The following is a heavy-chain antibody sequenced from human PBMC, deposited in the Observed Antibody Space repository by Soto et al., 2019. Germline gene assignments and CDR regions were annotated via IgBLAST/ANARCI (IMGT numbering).Heavy chain of an antibody. Sequence: QVHLVQSGVEVKTPGASVKVSCQASGYTFFTYDISWVRQAPGQGLEWMGWISTYSGDTKYAQKFQGRVTMTTDTSTTTAYLELRSLRSDHTVVYFCAIHHGPTTSENWFDPWGQGTLVTVSS. CDR2: ISTYSGDT. V-gene: IGHV1-18*01. D-gene: IGHD5-12*01. J-gene: IGHJ5*02. CDR1: GYTFFTYD. CDR3: AIHHGPTTSENWFDP.